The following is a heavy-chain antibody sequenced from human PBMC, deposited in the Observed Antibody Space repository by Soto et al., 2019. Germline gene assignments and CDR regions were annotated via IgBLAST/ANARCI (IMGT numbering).Heavy chain of an antibody. V-gene: IGHV1-18*01. CDR1: GYTFTSYG. J-gene: IGHJ4*02. D-gene: IGHD6-19*01. Sequence: ASVKVSCKASGYTFTSYGISWVRQAPGQGLEWMGWISAYNGNTNYAQKLQGRVTMTTDTSTSTAYMELRSLRSDDTAVYYCARYSSGWYLFMGFIDYWGQGTLVTVSS. CDR2: ISAYNGNT. CDR3: ARYSSGWYLFMGFIDY.